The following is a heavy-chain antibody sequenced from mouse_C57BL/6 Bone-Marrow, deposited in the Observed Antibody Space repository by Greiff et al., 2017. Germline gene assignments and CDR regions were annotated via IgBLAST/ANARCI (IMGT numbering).Heavy chain of an antibody. J-gene: IGHJ3*01. CDR3: TTFYDGYPAWFAY. CDR1: GFNIKDDY. Sequence: VQLQQSGAELVRPGASVKLSCTASGFNIKDDYMHWVKQRPEQGLEWIGWIDPENGDTEYASKFQGKAPITADTSSNTAYLQLSSLTSEDTAVYYCTTFYDGYPAWFAYWGQGTLVTVSA. V-gene: IGHV14-4*01. CDR2: IDPENGDT. D-gene: IGHD2-3*01.